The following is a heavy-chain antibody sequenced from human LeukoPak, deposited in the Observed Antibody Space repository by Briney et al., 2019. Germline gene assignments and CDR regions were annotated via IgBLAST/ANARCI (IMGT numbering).Heavy chain of an antibody. Sequence: SGGSLRLSCTASGFTFSSYSMNWVRQAPGKGLEWVSYISSGSTYIYYADSVKGRFTVSRDNAKNSLYLQMNSLRAEDTAVYYCARDLSAFCGGECAIHYWGQGTLVTVSA. CDR3: ARDLSAFCGGECAIHY. J-gene: IGHJ4*02. D-gene: IGHD2-21*01. CDR2: ISSGSTYI. CDR1: GFTFSSYS. V-gene: IGHV3-21*01.